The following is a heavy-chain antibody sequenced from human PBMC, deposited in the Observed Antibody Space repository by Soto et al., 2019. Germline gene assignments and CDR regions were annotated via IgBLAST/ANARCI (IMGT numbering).Heavy chain of an antibody. CDR2: INPNGGST. CDR3: AREKWRRPGGGGTEPLDI. Sequence: QVQLVQSGAEVKKPGASVKISCEASGYSFTSQYVHWVRQAPGQGLEWMGIINPNGGSTTYAQKCQGRVTMTRDTSKSTVYMGLSNPASEDTAVYCCAREKWRRPGGGGTEPLDIWGQGTMVTVAS. J-gene: IGHJ3*02. CDR1: GYSFTSQY. V-gene: IGHV1-46*01. D-gene: IGHD5-12*01.